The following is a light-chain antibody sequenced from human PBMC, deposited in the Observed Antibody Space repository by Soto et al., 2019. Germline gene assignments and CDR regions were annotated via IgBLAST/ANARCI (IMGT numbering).Light chain of an antibody. CDR3: ISYRITNTRV. CDR1: SSDVGGYNY. Sequence: QSALTQPSSVSGSPGQSITISCTGTSSDVGGYNYVSWYQHHPGKAPKLLIYEVSNRPSGVSDRFSGSKSGNTASLTISGLQAEDEADYYCISYRITNTRVFGTGTKLTVL. J-gene: IGLJ1*01. V-gene: IGLV2-14*01. CDR2: EVS.